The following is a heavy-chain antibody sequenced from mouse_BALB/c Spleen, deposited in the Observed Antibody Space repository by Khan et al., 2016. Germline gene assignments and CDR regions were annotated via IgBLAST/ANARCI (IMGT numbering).Heavy chain of an antibody. Sequence: EVELVESGGGLVQPGGSLRLSCATSGFTFTDYYMSWVRQPPGKALEWLGFIRNKANGYTTEYSASVKGRFTISRYNSQSILSLQMTTLRAKDSATDYSARELEGYDDSMDYWGRGTAVTVSA. J-gene: IGHJ4*01. CDR1: GFTFTDYY. V-gene: IGHV7-3*02. CDR2: IRNKANGYTT. CDR3: ARELEGYDDSMDY. D-gene: IGHD2-2*01.